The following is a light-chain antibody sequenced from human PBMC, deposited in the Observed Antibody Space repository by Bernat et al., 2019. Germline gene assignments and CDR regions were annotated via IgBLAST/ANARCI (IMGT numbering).Light chain of an antibody. CDR2: DVN. CDR1: SSDVGGYNY. V-gene: IGLV2-11*01. J-gene: IGLJ3*02. CDR3: SSYAGSYTHWV. Sequence: QSALTQPRSVSGSPGPSVTISCTGTSSDVGGYNYVSWYQHHPGRAPKVMIYDVNKRPSGVPDRFSGSKSGNTASLTISGLQAEDEADYYCSSYAGSYTHWVFGGGTKLTVL.